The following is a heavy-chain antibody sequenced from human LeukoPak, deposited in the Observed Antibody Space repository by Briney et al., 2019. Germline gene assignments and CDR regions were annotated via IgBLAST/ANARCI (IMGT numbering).Heavy chain of an antibody. Sequence: ASVKVSCKASGYTLTNFAIHWGRLAPGQSLEWMGWINADNGNTKYFQKFQGRVTFSRDTSANIAYMELSSLGSEDTAVYYCARVISDCADINCFKGYFDYWGQGTPVTVSS. J-gene: IGHJ4*01. D-gene: IGHD5/OR15-5a*01. V-gene: IGHV1-3*01. CDR3: ARVISDCADINCFKGYFDY. CDR1: GYTLTNFA. CDR2: INADNGNT.